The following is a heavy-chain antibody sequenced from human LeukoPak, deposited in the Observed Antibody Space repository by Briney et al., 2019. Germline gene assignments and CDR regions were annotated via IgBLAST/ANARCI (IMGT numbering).Heavy chain of an antibody. Sequence: SETLSLTCTVSGDSVSSYYWSWIRQPPGKGLEWIGYIYYSGSTYYNPSLKSRVTISVDTSKNQFSLKLSSVTAADTAVYYCASVGTAMVTFDYWGQGTLVTVSS. CDR1: GDSVSSYY. J-gene: IGHJ4*02. V-gene: IGHV4-59*06. D-gene: IGHD5-18*01. CDR3: ASVGTAMVTFDY. CDR2: IYYSGST.